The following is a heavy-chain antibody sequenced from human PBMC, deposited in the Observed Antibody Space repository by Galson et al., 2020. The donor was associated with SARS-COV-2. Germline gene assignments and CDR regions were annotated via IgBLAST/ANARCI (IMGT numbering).Heavy chain of an antibody. CDR2: ISGSGYST. Sequence: TGGSLRLSCAASGFTFSSYAMNWVRQPPGKGLEWVSAISGSGYSTYYADSVKGRFTISRDNSKNTVYLQMSSLRADDTAVYYCAKGNNWNGDGFDPWGQGTLVTVSS. J-gene: IGHJ5*02. V-gene: IGHV3-23*01. CDR1: GFTFSSYA. CDR3: AKGNNWNGDGFDP. D-gene: IGHD1-1*01.